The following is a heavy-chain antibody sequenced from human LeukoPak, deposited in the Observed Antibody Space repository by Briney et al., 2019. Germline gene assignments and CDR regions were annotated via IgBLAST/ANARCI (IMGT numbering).Heavy chain of an antibody. V-gene: IGHV4-34*01. J-gene: IGHJ5*02. CDR1: GGSFSGYY. CDR3: ARRRYNWNLVTRWFDP. Sequence: SETLSLTCAVYGGSFSGYYWSWIRQPPGKGLEWIGEINHSGSTNYNPSLKSRVTISVDTSKNQFSLKLSSVTAADTAVYYCARRRYNWNLVTRWFDPWGQGTLVTVSS. D-gene: IGHD1-7*01. CDR2: INHSGST.